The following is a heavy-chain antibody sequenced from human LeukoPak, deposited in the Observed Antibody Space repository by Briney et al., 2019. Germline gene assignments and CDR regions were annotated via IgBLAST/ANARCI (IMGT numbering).Heavy chain of an antibody. J-gene: IGHJ4*02. V-gene: IGHV5-51*01. Sequence: GESLKISCKGSGYSFTSYWIGWVRQMPGKGLEWMGIIYPGDSDTRYSPSFQGQVTISADKSISTAYLQWSSLKASDTAMYYCARSEPNNYYGSGSYSHPIGYWGQGTLVTVSS. CDR1: GYSFTSYW. CDR2: IYPGDSDT. D-gene: IGHD3-10*01. CDR3: ARSEPNNYYGSGSYSHPIGY.